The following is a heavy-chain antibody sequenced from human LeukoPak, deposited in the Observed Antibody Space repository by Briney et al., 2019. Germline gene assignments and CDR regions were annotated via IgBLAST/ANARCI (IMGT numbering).Heavy chain of an antibody. CDR3: ARAFTVRSRIDY. D-gene: IGHD4-11*01. Sequence: ASVKVSCKAPGYTFTTYYMHWVRQAPGQGLEWMGIINPSGGSTNYAQKFQGRVTMTRDTSTSTVYMELSSLRSEDTAVFFCARAFTVRSRIDYWGQGTLVTVSS. CDR2: INPSGGST. J-gene: IGHJ4*02. V-gene: IGHV1-46*01. CDR1: GYTFTTYY.